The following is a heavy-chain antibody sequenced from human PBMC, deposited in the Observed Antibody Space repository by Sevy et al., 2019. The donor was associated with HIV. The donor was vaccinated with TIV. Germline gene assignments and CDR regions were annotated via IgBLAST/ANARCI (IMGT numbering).Heavy chain of an antibody. CDR2: ISGSGGST. V-gene: IGHV3-23*01. CDR1: GFTFSSYA. J-gene: IGHJ4*02. CDR3: AGIFGDLFDY. D-gene: IGHD3-3*01. Sequence: GGSLRLSCAASGFTFSSYAMSWVRQAPGKGLEWVSDISGSGGSTYYADSVKGRFTISRDNSKNMLYLQMNSLRAEDTAVYYCAGIFGDLFDYWGQGTLVTVSS.